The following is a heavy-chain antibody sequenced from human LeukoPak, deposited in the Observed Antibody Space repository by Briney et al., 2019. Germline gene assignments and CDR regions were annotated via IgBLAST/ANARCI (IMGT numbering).Heavy chain of an antibody. CDR2: IGIITTNT. CDR1: GFTFDNYA. CDR3: VKRFYCMDA. Sequence: PGGSLRLSCAASGFTFDNYAMSWVRQTPGKGLEWVSGIGIITTNTYYGDSVQGRFTISRDNSNNTVYLQMNNLRAEDTAVYYCVKRFYCMDAWGKGITVTVSS. J-gene: IGHJ6*03. D-gene: IGHD3-3*01. V-gene: IGHV3-23*01.